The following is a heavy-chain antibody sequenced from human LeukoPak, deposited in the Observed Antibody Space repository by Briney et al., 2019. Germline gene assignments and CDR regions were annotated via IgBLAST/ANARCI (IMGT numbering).Heavy chain of an antibody. J-gene: IGHJ4*02. D-gene: IGHD6-19*01. CDR3: ARDRGGWPDY. CDR1: RFTFSIFA. V-gene: IGHV3-48*01. Sequence: PGGSLRLSCAASRFTFSIFAMNWVRQAPGKGLEWLSYISSSSSTIYYADSVKGRFTISRENGKNSLYLKGNSLRPEDTGLYYCARDRGGWPDYWGQGTLVTVSS. CDR2: ISSSSSTI.